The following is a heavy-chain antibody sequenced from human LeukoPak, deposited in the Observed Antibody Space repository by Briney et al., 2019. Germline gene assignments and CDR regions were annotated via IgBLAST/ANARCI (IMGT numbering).Heavy chain of an antibody. Sequence: GGALRLSCAASGFTFSNYAMSWVRQAPGKGLEWVSAILCSGGSTYYADSVNGRFTVSRDNSRSTLSLQMQSLRAEDTALYYCAKWGDYDVLTGYYVPDYWGQGTRVTVSS. CDR1: GFTFSNYA. V-gene: IGHV3-23*01. J-gene: IGHJ4*02. D-gene: IGHD3-9*01. CDR2: ILCSGGST. CDR3: AKWGDYDVLTGYYVPDY.